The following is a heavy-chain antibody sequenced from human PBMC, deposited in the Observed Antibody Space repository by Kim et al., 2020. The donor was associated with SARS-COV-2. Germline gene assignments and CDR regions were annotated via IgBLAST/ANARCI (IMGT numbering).Heavy chain of an antibody. CDR2: IKSKTDGGTT. CDR3: TTHLGIPIAVAVFDY. Sequence: GGSLRLSCAASGFTFSNAWMSWVRQAPGKGLEWVGRIKSKTDGGTTDYAAPVKGRFTISRDDSKNTLYLQMNSLKTEDTAVYYCTTHLGIPIAVAVFDYWGQGTLVTVSS. J-gene: IGHJ4*02. CDR1: GFTFSNAW. D-gene: IGHD6-19*01. V-gene: IGHV3-15*01.